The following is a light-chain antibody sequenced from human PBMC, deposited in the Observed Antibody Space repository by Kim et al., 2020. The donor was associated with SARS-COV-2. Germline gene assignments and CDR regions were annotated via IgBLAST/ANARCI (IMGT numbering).Light chain of an antibody. CDR1: ASHIVDNT. CDR3: ASWDDSLNGGV. CDR2: NDN. Sequence: VTISCSGSASHIVDNTVSWYQQLPGAAPKLLIHNDNQRPSGVPDRFSASKSGTSASLAISGLRSEDEADYYCASWDDSLNGGVFGGGTQLTVL. V-gene: IGLV1-44*01. J-gene: IGLJ3*02.